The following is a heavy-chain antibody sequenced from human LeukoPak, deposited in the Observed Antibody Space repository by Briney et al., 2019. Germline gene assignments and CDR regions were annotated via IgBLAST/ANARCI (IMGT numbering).Heavy chain of an antibody. V-gene: IGHV3-7*01. J-gene: IGHJ4*02. CDR1: GFTFSSYW. CDR2: IKQDGSEK. CDR3: ARVSSLAVAGFFDY. Sequence: GGSLRLSCAASGFTFSSYWMNWVRQAPGKGLEWVAIIKQDGSEKDYVDSVKGRFTISRDKAKNSLYLQMNSLRAEDTAVYFCARVSSLAVAGFFDYWGQGILVTVSS. D-gene: IGHD6-19*01.